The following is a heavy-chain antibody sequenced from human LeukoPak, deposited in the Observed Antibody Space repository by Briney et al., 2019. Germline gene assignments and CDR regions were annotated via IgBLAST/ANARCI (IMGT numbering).Heavy chain of an antibody. CDR3: ARQGVAAAGTINYGMDV. CDR2: IYYSGST. V-gene: IGHV4-39*01. D-gene: IGHD6-13*01. Sequence: SETLSLTCTVSGGSISSSSYYWGWIRQPPGKGLEWIGSIYYSGSTYYNPSLKSRVTISVDTSKNQFSLKLSSVTAADTAVYYCARQGVAAAGTINYGMDVWGQGTTVTVSS. CDR1: GGSISSSSYY. J-gene: IGHJ6*02.